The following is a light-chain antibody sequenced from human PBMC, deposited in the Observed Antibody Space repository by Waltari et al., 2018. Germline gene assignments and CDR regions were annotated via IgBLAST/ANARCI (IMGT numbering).Light chain of an antibody. J-gene: IGLJ1*01. CDR3: QVWASGTYI. CDR2: RDI. Sequence: SYELTDSISVSVALGQTAKIACGGDNIGSKSVHWYQQKPGQPPILVIYRDIRRPSGIPERFSGSNSWNTATLTISRAQVVDEADYFCQVWASGTYIFAGGTKLTVL. V-gene: IGLV3-9*01. CDR1: NIGSKS.